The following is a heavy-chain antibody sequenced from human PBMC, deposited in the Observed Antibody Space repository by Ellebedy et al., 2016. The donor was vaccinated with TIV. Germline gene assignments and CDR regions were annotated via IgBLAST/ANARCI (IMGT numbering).Heavy chain of an antibody. CDR1: GGSFSGYY. D-gene: IGHD3-22*01. Sequence: SETLSLTXAVYGGSFSGYYWSWIRQPPGKGLEWIGEINHSGSTYYNPSLKSRVTISVDTSKNQFSLKLSSVTAADTAVYYCASPRYDSSGYFLDYWGQGTLVTVSS. CDR2: INHSGST. CDR3: ASPRYDSSGYFLDY. V-gene: IGHV4-34*09. J-gene: IGHJ4*02.